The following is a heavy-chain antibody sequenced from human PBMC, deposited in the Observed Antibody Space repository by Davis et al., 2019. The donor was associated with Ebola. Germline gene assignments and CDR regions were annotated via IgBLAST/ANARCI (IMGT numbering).Heavy chain of an antibody. CDR2: ISYDGSNK. J-gene: IGHJ6*02. Sequence: GESLKISCAASGFTFSSYAMHWVRQAPGKGLEWVVVISYDGSNKYYADSVKGRFTISRDNSKNTLYLQMNSLRAEDTAVYYCARVNTDIVVVVAAMDVWGQGTTVTVSS. CDR3: ARVNTDIVVVVAAMDV. V-gene: IGHV3-30-3*01. D-gene: IGHD2-15*01. CDR1: GFTFSSYA.